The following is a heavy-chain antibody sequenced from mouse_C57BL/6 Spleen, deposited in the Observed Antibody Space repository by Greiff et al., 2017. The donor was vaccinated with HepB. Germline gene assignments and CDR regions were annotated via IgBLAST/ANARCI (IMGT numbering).Heavy chain of an antibody. Sequence: QVQLQQPGAELVKPGAPVKLSCKASGYTFTSYWMQWVKQRPGQGLEWIGEIDPSDSYTNYNQKFKGKATLTVDTSSSTAYMQLSSLTSEDSAVYYCARSTTVVPYYFDYWGQGTTLTVSS. D-gene: IGHD1-1*01. CDR1: GYTFTSYW. CDR2: IDPSDSYT. V-gene: IGHV1-50*01. CDR3: ARSTTVVPYYFDY. J-gene: IGHJ2*01.